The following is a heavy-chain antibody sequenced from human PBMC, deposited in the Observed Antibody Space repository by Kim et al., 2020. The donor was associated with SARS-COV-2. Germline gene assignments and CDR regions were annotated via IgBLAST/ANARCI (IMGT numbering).Heavy chain of an antibody. CDR1: GDSVSSASYW. CDR2: IYYKGST. D-gene: IGHD6-13*01. Sequence: SETLSLTCTVSGDSVSSASYWWSWIRQPPGEGLEWIGSIYYKGSTNYNPSLKSRVTISVDTSKNQFSLRLSSVTAADTALYYCARDSRRAGSWDWGQGTWSPSPQ. CDR3: ARDSRRAGSWD. J-gene: IGHJ4*02. V-gene: IGHV4-61*01.